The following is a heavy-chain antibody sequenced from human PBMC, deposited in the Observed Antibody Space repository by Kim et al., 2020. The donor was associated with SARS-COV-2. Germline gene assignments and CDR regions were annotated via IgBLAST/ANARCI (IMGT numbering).Heavy chain of an antibody. V-gene: IGHV1-2*02. CDR2: INPNSGGT. J-gene: IGHJ4*02. Sequence: ASVKVSCKASGYTFTGYYMHWVRQAPGQGLEGMGWINPNSGGTNYAQKFQGRVTMTRDTSISTAYMELSRLRSDDTAVYYCATFFNYDILTGYYPHDYWGQGTLVTVSS. CDR1: GYTFTGYY. CDR3: ATFFNYDILTGYYPHDY. D-gene: IGHD3-9*01.